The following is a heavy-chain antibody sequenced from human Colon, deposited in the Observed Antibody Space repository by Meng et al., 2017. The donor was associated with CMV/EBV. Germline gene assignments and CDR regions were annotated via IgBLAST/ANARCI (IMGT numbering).Heavy chain of an antibody. CDR1: GGSFSGYY. D-gene: IGHD1-26*01. J-gene: IGHJ4*02. CDR3: ARGGGSPH. CDR2: INHSGTT. Sequence: LETLSLTCAVYGGSFSGYYWSWIRQPPGKGLEWIGEINHSGTTNYNPSLKSRVTISVDTSKNQFSLNLSSVTAADTAVYYCARGGGSPHWGQGTLVTVSS. V-gene: IGHV4-34*01.